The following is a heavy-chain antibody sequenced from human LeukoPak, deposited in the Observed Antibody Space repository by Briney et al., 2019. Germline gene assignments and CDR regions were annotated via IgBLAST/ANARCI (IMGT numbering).Heavy chain of an antibody. CDR3: ARSYGDYGNHYYYMDV. J-gene: IGHJ6*03. V-gene: IGHV1-2*06. CDR2: INPNSGGT. CDR1: GYTFTGYY. D-gene: IGHD4-17*01. Sequence: GASVKVSCKASGYTFTGYYMHWVRQAPGQGLEWMGRINPNSGGTNYAQKFQGRVTMTRDTSISTAYMELSRLRSDDTAVHYCARSYGDYGNHYYYMDVWGKGTTVTVSS.